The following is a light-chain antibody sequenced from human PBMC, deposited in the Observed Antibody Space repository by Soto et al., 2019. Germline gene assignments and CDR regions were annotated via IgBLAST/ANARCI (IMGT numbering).Light chain of an antibody. Sequence: DIQMTQPPSTLSASVGYRLTITCRASQSISSWLAWYQQKPGKAPKVLIYDASSLESGVPSRCSGSGSGTEFSLTISSLQPDDFATYYCQQYNHYWTFGQGTKVDIK. CDR2: DAS. CDR1: QSISSW. J-gene: IGKJ1*01. V-gene: IGKV1-5*01. CDR3: QQYNHYWT.